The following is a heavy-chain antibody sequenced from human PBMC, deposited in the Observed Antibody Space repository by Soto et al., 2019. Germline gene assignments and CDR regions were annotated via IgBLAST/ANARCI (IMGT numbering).Heavy chain of an antibody. CDR2: INAGNGNI. CDR3: ARDGAVAGDSNFDY. V-gene: IGHV1-3*01. J-gene: IGHJ4*02. Sequence: ASVKVSCKASGYTFTSFAIHWVRQAPGQGLEWMGWINAGNGNIKHSQKFQHRVTITRDTSASTAYMELGSLRFEDTAVYYCARDGAVAGDSNFDYWGQGTLVTVPQ. D-gene: IGHD6-19*01. CDR1: GYTFTSFA.